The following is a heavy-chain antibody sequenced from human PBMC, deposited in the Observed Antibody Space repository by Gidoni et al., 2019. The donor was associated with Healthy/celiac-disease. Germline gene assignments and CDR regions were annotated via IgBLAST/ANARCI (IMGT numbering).Heavy chain of an antibody. CDR1: GFTFSSYA. V-gene: IGHV3-23*01. Sequence: EVQLLESGGGLVQPGGSLRLSCAASGFTFSSYAMSWVRQAPGQGLEWVSAISGSGGSTYYADSVKGRFTISRDNPKNTLYLQMNSLRAEDTAVYYCAKLPRGYCSGGSCYPYWYFDLWGRGTLVTVSS. D-gene: IGHD2-15*01. CDR2: ISGSGGST. J-gene: IGHJ2*01. CDR3: AKLPRGYCSGGSCYPYWYFDL.